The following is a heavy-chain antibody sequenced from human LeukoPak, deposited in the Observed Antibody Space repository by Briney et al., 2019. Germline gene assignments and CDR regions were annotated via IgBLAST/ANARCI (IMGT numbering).Heavy chain of an antibody. CDR1: GFTFSSYG. CDR3: ATYRQVLLPFES. J-gene: IGHJ4*02. V-gene: IGHV3-23*01. Sequence: GGSLRLSCAASGFTFSSYGMSWVRQAPGKGLEWVSVISGSGGSTYYADSVKGRFTISRDNSKNTLFLQLNSLRAEDTAIYYCATYRQVLLPFESWGQGTLVTVSP. D-gene: IGHD2-8*02. CDR2: ISGSGGST.